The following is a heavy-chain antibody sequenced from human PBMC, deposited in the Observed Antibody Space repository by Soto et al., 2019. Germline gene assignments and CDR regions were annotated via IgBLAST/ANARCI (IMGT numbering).Heavy chain of an antibody. CDR2: ISYDATTE. J-gene: IGHJ4*02. V-gene: IGHV3-30*19. CDR1: GFPFSGYG. CDR3: AKDNSWRYFDWFNGH. Sequence: PGGSLRLSCAASGFPFSGYGMHWVRQAPGKGLQWVAVISYDATTEYYVDSVKGRFTISRDNSKNTVYLQMNNLRTEDTAVYFCAKDNSWRYFDWFNGHWGQGALVTVSS. D-gene: IGHD3-9*01.